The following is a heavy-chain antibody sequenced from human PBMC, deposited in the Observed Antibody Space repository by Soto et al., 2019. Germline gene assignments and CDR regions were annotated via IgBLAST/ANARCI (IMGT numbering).Heavy chain of an antibody. CDR1: GYTFRNYD. J-gene: IGHJ6*02. D-gene: IGHD1-1*01. CDR3: ARKGYIGNFGLDV. Sequence: QVQLVQSGAELKRPGASVKVSCKASGYTFRNYDVAWVRRAPGHGLEWMGGISISKGKTYYQESLQGRVTMTMDTGTTTGYMEVRSLRSDDTAVYYCARKGYIGNFGLDVWGQGTTVTVSS. CDR2: ISISKGKT. V-gene: IGHV1-18*01.